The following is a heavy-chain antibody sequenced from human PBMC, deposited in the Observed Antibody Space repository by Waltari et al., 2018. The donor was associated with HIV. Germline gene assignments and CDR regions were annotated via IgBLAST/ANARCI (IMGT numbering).Heavy chain of an antibody. CDR1: GDSISPYY. CDR2: LYGSGST. D-gene: IGHD3-22*01. J-gene: IGHJ5*01. V-gene: IGHV4-4*07. CDR3: ARAYDSSGYYYDS. Sequence: QVQLRESGPGLLKPSQTLSLTCTVSGDSISPYYWSWIRQPAGKGLEWIGRLYGSGSTDYNPSLKSRVTMSVDRSKNQFSLKLSSVTAADTAVYYCARAYDSSGYYYDSWGQGTLVTVSS.